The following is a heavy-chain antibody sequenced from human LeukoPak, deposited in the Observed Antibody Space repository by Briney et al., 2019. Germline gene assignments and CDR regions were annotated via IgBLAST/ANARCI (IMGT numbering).Heavy chain of an antibody. CDR1: GGSISSYY. CDR3: ARGGSGWNYYYYYMDV. J-gene: IGHJ6*03. CDR2: IYSSGST. V-gene: IGHV4-4*07. D-gene: IGHD6-19*01. Sequence: SETLSLTCTVSGGSISSYYWSWIRQPAGKGLEWIGRIYSSGSTNYNPSLKSRVTISVDTSKNQFSLKLSSVTAADTAVYYCARGGSGWNYYYYYMDVWGKGTTVTISS.